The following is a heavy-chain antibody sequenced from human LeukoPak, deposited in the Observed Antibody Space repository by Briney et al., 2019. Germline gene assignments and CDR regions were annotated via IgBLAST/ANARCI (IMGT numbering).Heavy chain of an antibody. Sequence: GESLKISCKGSGYSFTSYWISWVRQMPGKGLEWMGRIDPSDSYTIYSPSSQGHVTISADKSISSAYLQWSSLKASDTALYYCATSIGSRRGFDFWGQGTLVTVSS. CDR3: ATSIGSRRGFDF. J-gene: IGHJ4*02. V-gene: IGHV5-10-1*01. D-gene: IGHD6-6*01. CDR2: IDPSDSYT. CDR1: GYSFTSYW.